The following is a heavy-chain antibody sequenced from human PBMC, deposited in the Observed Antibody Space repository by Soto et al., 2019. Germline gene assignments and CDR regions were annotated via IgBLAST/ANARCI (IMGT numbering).Heavy chain of an antibody. V-gene: IGHV3-7*01. J-gene: IGHJ4*02. CDR2: INRDGGET. CDR3: ARPARECSSPGCAN. CDR1: GLTFSNYW. Sequence: HPGGSLRLSCVVSGLTFSNYWMSWVRQAPGKGLEWVANINRDGGETYYVDSVKGRFTISRDNIKNSLYLQMTSLRAEDTAVYYCARPARECSSPGCANWGQGTLVTVSS. D-gene: IGHD2-2*01.